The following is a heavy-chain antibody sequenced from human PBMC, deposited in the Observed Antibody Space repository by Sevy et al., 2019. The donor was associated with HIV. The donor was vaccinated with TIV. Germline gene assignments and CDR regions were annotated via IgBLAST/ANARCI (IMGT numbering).Heavy chain of an antibody. CDR2: ISSSSSTI. D-gene: IGHD3-10*01. CDR1: GFTFSSYS. Sequence: GGSLRLSCAASGFTFSSYSMNWVRQAPGKGLEWVSYISSSSSTIYYADSVKGRFTISRDNAKNSLYLQMNSLRAEDTVVYYCARDSVTYYYGSGSYYNGKGSKYNWFDPWGQGTLVTDSS. V-gene: IGHV3-48*01. CDR3: ARDSVTYYYGSGSYYNGKGSKYNWFDP. J-gene: IGHJ5*02.